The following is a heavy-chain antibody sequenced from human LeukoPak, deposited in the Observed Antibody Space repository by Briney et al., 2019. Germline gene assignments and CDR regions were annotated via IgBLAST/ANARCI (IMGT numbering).Heavy chain of an antibody. CDR1: GFTFISDG. CDR3: ASDLGMGTRIDF. V-gene: IGHV3-30*02. J-gene: IGHJ4*02. CDR2: IRYDGSNK. Sequence: GGSLRLSCAASGFTFISDGMLWVRQAPGKGLEWVAFIRYDGSNKYYTDSVKGRFTISRDNSKNTLSLQMNSLRAEDSAVYYCASDLGMGTRIDFWGQGTLVTVSS. D-gene: IGHD5-24*01.